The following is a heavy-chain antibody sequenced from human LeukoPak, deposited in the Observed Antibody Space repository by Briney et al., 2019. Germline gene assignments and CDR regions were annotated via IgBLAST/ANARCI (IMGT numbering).Heavy chain of an antibody. CDR3: ARGPGAYYYDSSGYYFDY. V-gene: IGHV3-21*01. CDR2: ISSSSSYI. J-gene: IGHJ4*02. D-gene: IGHD3-22*01. CDR1: GFTFSSYS. Sequence: GGSLRLSCAASGFTFSSYSMNWVRQAPGKGLEWVSSISSSSSYIYYADSVKGRFTISRDNAKNSLYLQMNSLRAEDTAVYYCARGPGAYYYDSSGYYFDYWGQGTLVTVSS.